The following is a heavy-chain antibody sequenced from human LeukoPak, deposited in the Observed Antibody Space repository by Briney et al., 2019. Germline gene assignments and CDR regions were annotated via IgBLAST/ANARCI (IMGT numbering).Heavy chain of an antibody. CDR1: GGSFSGYY. D-gene: IGHD6-19*01. V-gene: IGHV4-34*01. J-gene: IGHJ3*02. Sequence: PSETLSLTCAVYGGSFSGYYWGWIRQPPGKGLEWIGSIYYSGSTYYNPSLKSRVTISVDTSKNQFSLKLSSVTAADTAVYYCARWQWLVFRAMAFDIWGQGTMVTVSS. CDR3: ARWQWLVFRAMAFDI. CDR2: IYYSGST.